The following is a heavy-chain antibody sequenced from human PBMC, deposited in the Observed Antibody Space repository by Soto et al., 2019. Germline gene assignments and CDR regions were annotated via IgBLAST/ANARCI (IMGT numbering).Heavy chain of an antibody. J-gene: IGHJ4*02. Sequence: QVQLVQSGAEVKKPGSSVKVSCKASGGTFSSYTISWVRQAPGQGLEWMGRIIPILGIANYAQKFQGRVTITAAKSTSAAYMELSSLRSEDTAVYYCASPAGAHCSGGSCSHYWCQGPLVTVSS. CDR3: ASPAGAHCSGGSCSHY. V-gene: IGHV1-69*02. CDR1: GGTFSSYT. CDR2: IIPILGIA. D-gene: IGHD2-15*01.